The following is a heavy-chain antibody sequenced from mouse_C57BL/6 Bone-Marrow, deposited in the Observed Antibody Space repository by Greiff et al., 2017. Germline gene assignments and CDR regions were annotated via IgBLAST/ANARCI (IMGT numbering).Heavy chain of an antibody. D-gene: IGHD4-1*01. CDR1: GYTFTSYW. V-gene: IGHV1-64*01. J-gene: IGHJ2*01. CDR3: ARSGVTGTYYFDY. CDR2: IHPNSGST. Sequence: VQLQQPGAELVKPGASVKLSCKASGYTFTSYWMHWVKQRPGQGLEWIGMIHPNSGSTNYNEKFKSKATLTVDKSSSTAYMQLSSLTSEDSAVYYCARSGVTGTYYFDYWGQGTTLTVSS.